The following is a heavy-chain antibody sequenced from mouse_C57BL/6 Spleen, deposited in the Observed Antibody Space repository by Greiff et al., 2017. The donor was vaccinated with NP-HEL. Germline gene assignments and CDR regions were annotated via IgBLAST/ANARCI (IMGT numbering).Heavy chain of an antibody. J-gene: IGHJ2*01. CDR1: GYTFTDYY. CDR3: ARSPHYYSNYDY. Sequence: VQLQQSGPELVKPGASVKISCKASGYTFTDYYMNWVKQSHGKSLEWIGDINPNNGGTSYNQKFKGKATLTVDKSSSTAYMELRSLTSEDSAVYYCARSPHYYSNYDYWGQGTTLTVSS. CDR2: INPNNGGT. D-gene: IGHD2-5*01. V-gene: IGHV1-26*01.